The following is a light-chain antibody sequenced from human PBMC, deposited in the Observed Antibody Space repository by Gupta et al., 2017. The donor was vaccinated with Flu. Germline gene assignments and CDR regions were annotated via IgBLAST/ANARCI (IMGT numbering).Light chain of an antibody. J-gene: IGKJ1*01. CDR1: QSLVYRDGNTY. CDR3: RQASHWPWT. CDR2: NLS. Sequence: DVVMTQSPLSLPVTLGQPASISCRSSQSLVYRDGNTYLNWIQKRPGQSPRRLIFNLSNRESGVPDRFRGSGSGTDFTLKISRGEAEDVGVYYCRQASHWPWTLGKGTRVEIK. V-gene: IGKV2-30*01.